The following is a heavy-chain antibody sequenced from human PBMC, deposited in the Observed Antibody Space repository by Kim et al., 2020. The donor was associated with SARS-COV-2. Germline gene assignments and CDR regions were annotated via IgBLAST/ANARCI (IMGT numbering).Heavy chain of an antibody. Sequence: PGDPDTRYSPSFQGQVTISADESISTAYLQWSSLKASDTAMYYCARIGDYWGQGTLVTVPS. V-gene: IGHV5-51*01. J-gene: IGHJ4*02. D-gene: IGHD2-15*01. CDR2: PGDPDT. CDR3: ARIGDY.